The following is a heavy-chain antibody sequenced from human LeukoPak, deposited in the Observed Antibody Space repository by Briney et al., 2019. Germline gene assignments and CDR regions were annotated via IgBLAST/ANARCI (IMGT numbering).Heavy chain of an antibody. CDR2: INPSGGST. Sequence: VASVKVSCKASGYTFTSYYMHWVRQAPGQGLEWMGIINPSGGSTSYAQKFQGRVTMTRDTSTSTVYMELSSRRSEDTAVYYCARDLPADCSSTSCPKYYYYYGMDVWGQGTTVTVSS. V-gene: IGHV1-46*01. CDR3: ARDLPADCSSTSCPKYYYYYGMDV. D-gene: IGHD2-2*01. CDR1: GYTFTSYY. J-gene: IGHJ6*02.